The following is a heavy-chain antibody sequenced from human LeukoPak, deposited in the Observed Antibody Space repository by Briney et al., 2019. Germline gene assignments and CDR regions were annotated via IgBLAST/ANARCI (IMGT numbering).Heavy chain of an antibody. CDR1: GFTFSSYE. V-gene: IGHV3-48*03. Sequence: PGGSLRLSCAASGFTFSSYEMNWVRQAPGKGLEWDSYVSSSGSTIYYADSVKGRFTISRDNAKNSLYLQMNSLRAEDTAVYYCARFFRGPRCFDYWGQGTLVTVSS. CDR2: VSSSGSTI. CDR3: ARFFRGPRCFDY. J-gene: IGHJ4*02. D-gene: IGHD2-15*01.